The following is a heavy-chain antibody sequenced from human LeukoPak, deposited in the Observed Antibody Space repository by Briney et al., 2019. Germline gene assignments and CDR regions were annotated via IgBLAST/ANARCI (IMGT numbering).Heavy chain of an antibody. Sequence: TSETLSLTCAVYGGSFSGYYWSWIRQPPGKGLEWIGEINHSGSTNYNPSLKSRVTISVDTSKNQFSLKLSSVTAADTAVYYCARGESIAARPGGRAFDIWGQGTMVTVSS. J-gene: IGHJ3*02. V-gene: IGHV4-34*01. D-gene: IGHD6-6*01. CDR3: ARGESIAARPGGRAFDI. CDR2: INHSGST. CDR1: GGSFSGYY.